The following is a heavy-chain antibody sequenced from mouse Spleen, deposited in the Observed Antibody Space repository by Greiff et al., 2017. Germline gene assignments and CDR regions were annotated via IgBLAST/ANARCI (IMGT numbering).Heavy chain of an antibody. V-gene: IGHV1-50*01. CDR3: ARLLLNWCFDV. CDR2: IDPSDSYT. CDR1: GYTFTSYW. D-gene: IGHD1-1*01. J-gene: IGHJ1*03. Sequence: QVQLKQPGAELVKPGASVKLSCKASGYTFTSYWMQWVKQRPGQGLEWIGEIDPSDSYTNYNQKFKGKATLTVDTSSSTAYMQLSSLTSEDSAVYYCARLLLNWCFDVWGTGTTVTVSS.